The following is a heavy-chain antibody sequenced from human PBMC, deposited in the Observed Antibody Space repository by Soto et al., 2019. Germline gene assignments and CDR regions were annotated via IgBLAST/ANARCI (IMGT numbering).Heavy chain of an antibody. CDR3: ARDVDEGQWLAQGNWFAP. CDR1: GFTFSSYG. D-gene: IGHD6-19*01. Sequence: QVQLVESGGGVVQPGRSLRLSCAASGFTFSSYGMHWVRQAPGKGLEWVAVIWYDGSNKYYADSVKGRFTISRDNSKNTLYLQMNSLRAEDTAVYYCARDVDEGQWLAQGNWFAPWGQGTLVTVSS. CDR2: IWYDGSNK. V-gene: IGHV3-33*01. J-gene: IGHJ5*02.